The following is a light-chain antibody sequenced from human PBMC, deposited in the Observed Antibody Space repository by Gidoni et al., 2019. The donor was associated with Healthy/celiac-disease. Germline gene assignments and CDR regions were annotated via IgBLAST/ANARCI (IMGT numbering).Light chain of an antibody. Sequence: DIVMTQSPDSLAGSLGERATITCKSSQSVLYSSNNKNYLAWYQQKPGQPPKLLLYCASTREPGVPDRFSGSGSGTDFTLTISSLQAEDVAVYYCQQYYSTPTFGPGTKVDIK. CDR1: QSVLYSSNNKNY. V-gene: IGKV4-1*01. CDR2: CAS. J-gene: IGKJ3*01. CDR3: QQYYSTPT.